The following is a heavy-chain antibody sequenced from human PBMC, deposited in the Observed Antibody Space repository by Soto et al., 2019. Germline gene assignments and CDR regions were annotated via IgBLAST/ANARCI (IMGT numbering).Heavy chain of an antibody. J-gene: IGHJ3*02. V-gene: IGHV1-2*04. CDR1: GYTFTGYY. Sequence: GASVKVSCKASGYTFTGYYMHWVRQAPGQGLEWMGWINPNSGGTNYAQKFQGWVTMTRGTSISTAYMELSRLRSDDTAVYYCATVLIDSSLRAFDIWGQGTMVTVS. D-gene: IGHD6-19*01. CDR2: INPNSGGT. CDR3: ATVLIDSSLRAFDI.